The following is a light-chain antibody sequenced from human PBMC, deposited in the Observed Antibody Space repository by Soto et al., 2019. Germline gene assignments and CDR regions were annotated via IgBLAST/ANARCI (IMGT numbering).Light chain of an antibody. CDR2: AAS. V-gene: IGKV1-39*01. CDR3: QQSDSTPYT. CDR1: QSISSY. J-gene: IGKJ2*01. Sequence: EIQMTQNPSSQSASVGDRVTITCRASQSISSYLNWYQQKPGKAPKLLIYAASSLQSGVPSRFSGSGSGTDFTLTIVSLQPEDFSTYYCQQSDSTPYTFAQGTKVDI.